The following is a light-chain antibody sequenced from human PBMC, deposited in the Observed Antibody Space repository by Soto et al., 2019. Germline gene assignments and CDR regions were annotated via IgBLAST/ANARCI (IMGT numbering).Light chain of an antibody. V-gene: IGKV3-20*01. CDR3: QRYGSSPAT. CDR2: GAS. Sequence: EIVLTQSPGTLSLSPGERATLSCRASQSVSSNYVAWYQQKPGQAPRLLIYGASNRATGIPDRFSGGGSGTDFTLTISRLEPEDFAVYYCQRYGSSPATFGQGTKVEIK. CDR1: QSVSSNY. J-gene: IGKJ1*01.